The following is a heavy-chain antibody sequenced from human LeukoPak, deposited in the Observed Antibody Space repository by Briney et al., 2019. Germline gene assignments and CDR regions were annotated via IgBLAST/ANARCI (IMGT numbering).Heavy chain of an antibody. V-gene: IGHV3-30*02. CDR1: GFTFSSYG. D-gene: IGHD3-10*01. CDR3: AKDRTEYGSYFDY. Sequence: GGSLRLSCAASGFTFSSYGMHWVRQAPGKGLEWVAFIRYDGSNKYYADSVKGRFTISRDNSKNTLYLHVNSLRPEDTAVYYCAKDRTEYGSYFDYWGQGTLVTVSS. CDR2: IRYDGSNK. J-gene: IGHJ4*02.